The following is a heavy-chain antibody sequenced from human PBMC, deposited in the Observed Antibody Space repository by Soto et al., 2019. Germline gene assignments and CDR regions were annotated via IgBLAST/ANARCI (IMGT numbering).Heavy chain of an antibody. CDR3: ARVVGVATMSPFGY. CDR2: ISAYNGNT. CDR1: GYTFTSYG. Sequence: QVQLVQSGAEVKKPGASVKVSGKASGYTFTSYGISWVRQAPGRGLEWMGWISAYNGNTNYARKLQGRVTMPTDTSTSTAYMELRSLISDDTAVYYCARVVGVATMSPFGYLGQGTLVTVSS. V-gene: IGHV1-18*01. J-gene: IGHJ4*02. D-gene: IGHD5-12*01.